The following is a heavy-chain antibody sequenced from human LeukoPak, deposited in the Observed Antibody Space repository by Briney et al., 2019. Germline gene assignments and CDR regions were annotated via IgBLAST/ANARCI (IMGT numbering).Heavy chain of an antibody. J-gene: IGHJ4*02. CDR3: ARAPHFFDTSGSRYYFDY. D-gene: IGHD3-22*01. V-gene: IGHV4-39*07. CDR1: GGSIRSTTYY. CDR2: IYYSGNT. Sequence: PSETLCLTCSVSGGSIRSTTYYWGWIRQPPGKGLEWIGSIYYSGNTYYSPSLMSRVTISVDTSKNQFSLNLSSVTAADTAVYFCARAPHFFDTSGSRYYFDYWGQGALVTVSS.